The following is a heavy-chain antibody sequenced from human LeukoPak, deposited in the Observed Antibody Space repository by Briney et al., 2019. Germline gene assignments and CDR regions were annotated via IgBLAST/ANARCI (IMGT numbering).Heavy chain of an antibody. V-gene: IGHV3-66*02. CDR2: IYSGGST. J-gene: IGHJ4*02. D-gene: IGHD3-22*01. CDR1: GLTVSSNY. CDR3: ARDRYYETG. Sequence: ARSLTLSCAGSGLTVSSNYMSWVCQAPEKGMEWVSVIYSGGSTYYAGSVKGRFTISRDNSKNTLYLQMNSLRAEDTAVYYCARDRYYETGWGQGTLVTVSS.